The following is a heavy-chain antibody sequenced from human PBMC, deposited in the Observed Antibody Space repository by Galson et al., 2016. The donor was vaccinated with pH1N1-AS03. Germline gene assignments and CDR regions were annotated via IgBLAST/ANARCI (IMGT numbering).Heavy chain of an antibody. CDR3: AKTVFTDAFDI. V-gene: IGHV4-39*01. CDR2: IYYSGNS. CDR1: GGSISSRDHY. Sequence: SETLSLTCTVSGGSISSRDHYWVWIRQTPGKGLEWIGHIYYSGNSYYNPSLKSRVNFSVDTSKNQFSLKLASVTAADTALYYCAKTVFTDAFDIWSPGTRVSVSS. J-gene: IGHJ3*02. D-gene: IGHD4-11*01.